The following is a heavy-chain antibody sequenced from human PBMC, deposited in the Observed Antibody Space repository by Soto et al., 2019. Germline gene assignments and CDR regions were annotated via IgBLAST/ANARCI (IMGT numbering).Heavy chain of an antibody. V-gene: IGHV3-30*18. CDR1: GFTFRSYG. J-gene: IGHJ4*01. CDR2: ISYDGSNK. CDR3: AKDCSNDIFTGPDY. D-gene: IGHD3-9*01. Sequence: GGSLRLSCEASGFTFRSYGMHWVRQAPGKGLGWVALISYDGSNKYYADSVKGRFTISRDNSTNTLNLQMDSLRAEDTGVYYHAKDCSNDIFTGPDYWGKRTMVTVAS.